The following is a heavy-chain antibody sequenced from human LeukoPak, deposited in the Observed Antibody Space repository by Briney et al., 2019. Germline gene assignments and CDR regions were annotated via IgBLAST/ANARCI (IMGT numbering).Heavy chain of an antibody. CDR3: ARKKGYSGYDFFDS. J-gene: IGHJ4*02. Sequence: GGSLRLSCAASGFTFSSYDMHWVRQAPGKGLEWVAVISYDGSNKYYADSVKGRFTISRDNSKNTLYLQMNSLRAEDTAVYYCARKKGYSGYDFFDSWGQGTLVTVSS. CDR1: GFTFSSYD. D-gene: IGHD5-12*01. CDR2: ISYDGSNK. V-gene: IGHV3-30*03.